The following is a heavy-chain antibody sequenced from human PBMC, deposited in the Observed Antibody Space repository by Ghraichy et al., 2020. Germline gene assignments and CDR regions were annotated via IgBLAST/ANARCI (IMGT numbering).Heavy chain of an antibody. D-gene: IGHD4-23*01. J-gene: IGHJ4*02. CDR2: ISYDGSNK. CDR1: GFTFSTYA. CDR3: ARGDTVVTLRLVY. V-gene: IGHV3-30-3*01. Sequence: GESLNISCAASGFTFSTYAMHWVRQAPGKGLEWVAIISYDGSNKYYADSVQGRFTISRDNSKNTLYLQMNSLRAEDTAVYYCARGDTVVTLRLVYWGQGTLVTVSS.